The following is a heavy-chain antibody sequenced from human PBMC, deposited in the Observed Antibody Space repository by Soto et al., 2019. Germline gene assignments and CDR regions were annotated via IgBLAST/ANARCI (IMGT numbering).Heavy chain of an antibody. V-gene: IGHV3-21*01. Sequence: GESLKISCAASGFTFSSYSMNWVRQAPVKGLEWVSSISSSSSYIYYADSVKGRFTISRDNAKNSLYLQMNSLRAEDTAVYYCARDGAGSGSFAWWFDPWGKGTLVTVST. CDR1: GFTFSSYS. J-gene: IGHJ5*02. D-gene: IGHD3-10*01. CDR3: ARDGAGSGSFAWWFDP. CDR2: ISSSSSYI.